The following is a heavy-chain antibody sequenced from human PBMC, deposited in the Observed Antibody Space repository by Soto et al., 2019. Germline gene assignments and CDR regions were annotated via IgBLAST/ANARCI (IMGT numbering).Heavy chain of an antibody. CDR2: TSYDGSNK. D-gene: IGHD2-2*01. V-gene: IGHV3-30-3*01. CDR1: GFTFSTHA. CDR3: AREGGGGLTITAFDI. J-gene: IGHJ3*02. Sequence: QVQLVESGGGVVQPGRSLRVSCTASGFTFSTHAMHWLRQAPGKGLEWVAVTSYDGSNKLYTDSVKGRFTISIDNSKNTLYLAMKSLRPEDTGVYYCAREGGGGLTITAFDIWGQGTMVTVSS.